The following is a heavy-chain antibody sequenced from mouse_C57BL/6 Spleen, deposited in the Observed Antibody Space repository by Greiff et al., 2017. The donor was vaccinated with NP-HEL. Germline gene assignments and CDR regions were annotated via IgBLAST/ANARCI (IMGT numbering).Heavy chain of an antibody. CDR2: INPSSGYT. J-gene: IGHJ4*01. D-gene: IGHD4-1*01. CDR1: GYTFTSYW. V-gene: IGHV1-7*01. Sequence: QVQLQQSGAELAKPGASVKLSCKASGYTFTSYWMHWVKQRPGQGLEWIGYINPSSGYTKYNQKFRDKATLPADKSSSTAYMQLSSLTYEDSAVYCCAREGLTGTAYAMDYWGQAASVTVAS. CDR3: AREGLTGTAYAMDY.